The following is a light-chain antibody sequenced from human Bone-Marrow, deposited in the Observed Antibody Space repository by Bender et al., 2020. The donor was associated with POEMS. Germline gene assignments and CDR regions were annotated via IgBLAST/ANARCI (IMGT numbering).Light chain of an antibody. J-gene: IGLJ1*01. V-gene: IGLV2-14*02. CDR2: EGS. CDR1: SSDVGSYNL. Sequence: QSALTQPASVSGSPGQSITISCTGTSSDVGSYNLVSWYQQHPGKAPKLMIYEGSKRPSGVSNRFSGSKSGNTASLTISGLQAEDEAYYYCASYTSTVFYVFGTGTKVTVL. CDR3: ASYTSTVFYV.